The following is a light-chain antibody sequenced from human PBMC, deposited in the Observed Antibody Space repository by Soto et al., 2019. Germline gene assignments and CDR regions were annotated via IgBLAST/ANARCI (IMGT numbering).Light chain of an antibody. V-gene: IGLV2-8*01. CDR2: EVN. Sequence: QSALTQPPSASGSPGQSVTISCTGTSSDVGYYNYVSWYQQHPGKAPKLMIFEVNARPSGVPDRFSGSRSGNTASLTVSGLQAKYEAVYYCSSHAGRNKYVLFGGGTKLTVL. CDR3: SSHAGRNKYVL. CDR1: SSDVGYYNY. J-gene: IGLJ2*01.